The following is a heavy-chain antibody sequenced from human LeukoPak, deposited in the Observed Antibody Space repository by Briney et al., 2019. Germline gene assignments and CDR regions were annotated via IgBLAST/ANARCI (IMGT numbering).Heavy chain of an antibody. CDR1: GGSISSGGYY. J-gene: IGHJ4*02. D-gene: IGHD1-26*01. Sequence: PSQTLSLTCTVSGGSISSGGYYWSWIRQPPGKGLEWIGYIYHSGSTYYNPSLKSRVTISVDRSKNQFSLKLSSVTAADTAVYYCARVGATTPIDYWGQGTLVTVSS. V-gene: IGHV4-30-2*01. CDR2: IYHSGST. CDR3: ARVGATTPIDY.